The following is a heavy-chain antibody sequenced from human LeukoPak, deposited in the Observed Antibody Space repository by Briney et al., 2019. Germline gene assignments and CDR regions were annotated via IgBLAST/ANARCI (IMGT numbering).Heavy chain of an antibody. D-gene: IGHD3-10*01. J-gene: IGHJ4*02. CDR3: AKDPPMVRGVIMGTPFDY. V-gene: IGHV3-23*01. Sequence: PGGSLRLSCAASGFTFSSYAMSWVRQAPGKGLEWVSAISGSGGSTYYADSVEGRFTISRDNSKNTLYLQMNSLRAEDTAVYYCAKDPPMVRGVIMGTPFDYWGQGTLVTVSS. CDR1: GFTFSSYA. CDR2: ISGSGGST.